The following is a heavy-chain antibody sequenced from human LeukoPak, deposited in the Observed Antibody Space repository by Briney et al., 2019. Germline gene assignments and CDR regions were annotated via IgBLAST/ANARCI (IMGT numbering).Heavy chain of an antibody. CDR1: GGSISSYY. V-gene: IGHV4-59*08. CDR2: IYCSGST. J-gene: IGHJ5*02. CDR3: ARHITGTTFTFDP. Sequence: SETLSLTCTVSGGSISSYYWSWIRQPPGKGLEWIGYIYCSGSTNYNPSLKSRVTISVDTSKNQFSLKLSSVTAADTAVYYCARHITGTTFTFDPWGQGTLVTVSS. D-gene: IGHD1-7*01.